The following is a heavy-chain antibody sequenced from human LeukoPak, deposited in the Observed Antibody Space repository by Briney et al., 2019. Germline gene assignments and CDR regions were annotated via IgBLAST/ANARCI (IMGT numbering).Heavy chain of an antibody. CDR3: ARAMVRGAIDDY. V-gene: IGHV1-2*02. Sequence: ASVKVSCKASGYTFTGYYMHWVRQAPGQGLESMGWINPNSGGTNYAQKFQGRVTMTRDTSISTAYMELSRLRSDDTAVYYCARAMVRGAIDDYWGQGTLVTVSS. CDR1: GYTFTGYY. J-gene: IGHJ4*02. CDR2: INPNSGGT. D-gene: IGHD3-10*01.